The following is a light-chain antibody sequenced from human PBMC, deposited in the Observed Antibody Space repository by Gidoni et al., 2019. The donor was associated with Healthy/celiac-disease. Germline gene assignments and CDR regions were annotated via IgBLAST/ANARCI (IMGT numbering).Light chain of an antibody. CDR3: SSYTSSSFWV. J-gene: IGLJ3*02. V-gene: IGLV2-14*03. CDR1: SSDVGGYNY. CDR2: DVS. Sequence: QSALTQPASVSGSTGQSITISCTGTSSDVGGYNYVSWYQQHPGKAPKLMIYDVSNRPSGVSTRFSGSKSGNTASLTISGLQAEDEADYYCSSYTSSSFWVFGGGTKLTVL.